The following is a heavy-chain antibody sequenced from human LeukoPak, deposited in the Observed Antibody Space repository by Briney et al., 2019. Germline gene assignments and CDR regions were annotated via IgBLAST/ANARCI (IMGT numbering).Heavy chain of an antibody. Sequence: ASVKVSCKASGYTFTSYDINWVRQATGQGLEWMGWMNPNSGNTGYAQKFQGRVTITRNTSISTAYMELSSLRSEDTAVYYCARGGVGLNYFDYWGQGTLVTVSS. J-gene: IGHJ4*02. CDR1: GYTFTSYD. D-gene: IGHD3-10*01. CDR2: MNPNSGNT. V-gene: IGHV1-8*03. CDR3: ARGGVGLNYFDY.